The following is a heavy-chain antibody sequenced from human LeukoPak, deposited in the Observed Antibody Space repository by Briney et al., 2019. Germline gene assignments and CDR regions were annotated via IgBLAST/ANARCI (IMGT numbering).Heavy chain of an antibody. CDR2: ISSSSSYI. J-gene: IGHJ4*02. CDR3: ASGSHPPAGY. CDR1: GFTFSSYS. Sequence: GGSLRLSCAASGFTFSSYSMNWVRQAPGKGLEWVSSISSSSSYIYYADSVKGRFTISRDNAKNSLYLQMNSLRAGDTAVYYCASGSHPPAGYWGQGTLVTVSS. V-gene: IGHV3-21*01. D-gene: IGHD3-10*01.